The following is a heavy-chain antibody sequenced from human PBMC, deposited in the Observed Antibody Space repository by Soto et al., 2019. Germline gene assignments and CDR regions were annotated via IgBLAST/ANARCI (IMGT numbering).Heavy chain of an antibody. Sequence: QVQLVESGGGVVQPGRSLRLSCAASGFTLSSYAMHWGRQAPGKGLEWVAVISYDGSNKYYADSVKGRFTISRDNSKNPLYLQMNSLRAHHTAVYYGARGSDDFWRGYFSWGSYYGMDVWGQGTTVTVSS. CDR2: ISYDGSNK. CDR3: ARGSDDFWRGYFSWGSYYGMDV. D-gene: IGHD3-3*01. CDR1: GFTLSSYA. J-gene: IGHJ6*02. V-gene: IGHV3-30-3*01.